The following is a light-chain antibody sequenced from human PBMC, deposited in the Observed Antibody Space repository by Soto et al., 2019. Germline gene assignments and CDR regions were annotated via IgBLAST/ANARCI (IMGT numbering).Light chain of an antibody. CDR2: AAS. Sequence: DIQLTQSPSFLSASVGDRVTITCRASQGISSYLAWYQQKPGKAPKLLIYAASTLQSGVPSRFSGSGSGTEFTLTISSLQPEDFPTYYCQQLNSYPFFGGGTKVEIK. CDR3: QQLNSYPF. J-gene: IGKJ4*01. V-gene: IGKV1-9*01. CDR1: QGISSY.